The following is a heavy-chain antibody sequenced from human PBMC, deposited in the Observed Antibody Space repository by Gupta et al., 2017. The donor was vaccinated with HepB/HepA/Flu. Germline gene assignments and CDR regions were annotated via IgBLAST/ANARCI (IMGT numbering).Heavy chain of an antibody. D-gene: IGHD1-26*01. CDR2: ISGSGGST. J-gene: IGHJ4*02. Sequence: EVQLLESGGGLVQPGGSLRLSCAASGFTFSSYAMSWVRQAPGKGLEWVSAISGSGGSTYYADSVKGRFTISRDNSKNTLYLQMNSLRAEDTAVYYCAKDLRPWVGATEGYDYWGQGTLVTVSS. CDR1: GFTFSSYA. V-gene: IGHV3-23*01. CDR3: AKDLRPWVGATEGYDY.